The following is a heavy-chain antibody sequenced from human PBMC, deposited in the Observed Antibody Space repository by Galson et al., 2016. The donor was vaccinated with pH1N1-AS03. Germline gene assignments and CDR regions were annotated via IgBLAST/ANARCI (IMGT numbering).Heavy chain of an antibody. Sequence: ETLSLTCTVSGGSIRNSADYWGWIRQPPGKGLEWIGNIYYTGTPFYNPSLNSRVTISVDTSVHHFSLRLNSVPAADTAIYYCVVLTPGYRSGAGSVVHWGQGTLVTVSS. J-gene: IGHJ5*02. D-gene: IGHD5-18*01. CDR3: VVLTPGYRSGAGSVVH. CDR1: GGSIRNSADY. V-gene: IGHV4-39*07. CDR2: IYYTGTP.